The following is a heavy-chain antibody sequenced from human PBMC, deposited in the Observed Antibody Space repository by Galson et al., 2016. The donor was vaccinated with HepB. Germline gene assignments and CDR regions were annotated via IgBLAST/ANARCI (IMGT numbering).Heavy chain of an antibody. D-gene: IGHD1-1*01. CDR1: GFVFSNFG. V-gene: IGHV3-23*01. Sequence: SLRLSCAASGFVFSNFGLRWVRQAPGKGLEWVASISTRRTTYYSDSVQGRFTTPRDNSNNTLYLQMNGLRAEDTAVYYCAKERLVRRIFDHWGQGTLLTVSS. J-gene: IGHJ4*02. CDR3: AKERLVRRIFDH. CDR2: ISTRRTT.